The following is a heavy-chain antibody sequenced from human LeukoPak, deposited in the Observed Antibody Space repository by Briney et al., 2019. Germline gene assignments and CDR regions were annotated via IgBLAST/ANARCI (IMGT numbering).Heavy chain of an antibody. CDR1: GGSIRNYY. CDR3: ARGRDSYDSSSFFGY. Sequence: PSETLSLTCTVSGGSIRNYYWSWIRQPPGKGLEWIGYIYYSGSTNYNPSLKSRVTISVDTSNNRFSLKLSSVTAADTAVYYCARGRDSYDSSSFFGYWGQGTLVTVSS. CDR2: IYYSGST. D-gene: IGHD3-22*01. V-gene: IGHV4-59*01. J-gene: IGHJ4*02.